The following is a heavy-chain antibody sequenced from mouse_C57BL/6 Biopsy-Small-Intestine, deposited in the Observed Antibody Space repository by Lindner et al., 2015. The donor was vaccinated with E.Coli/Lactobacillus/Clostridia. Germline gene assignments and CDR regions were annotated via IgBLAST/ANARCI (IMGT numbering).Heavy chain of an antibody. CDR1: GNTLTQVS. CDR2: FDPEEGLI. CDR3: ATVPKSESRISSFYFYL. Sequence: SVKVSCKISGNTLTQVSIHWVRQAPGKGLEWMGGFDPEEGLIIHAQKFKARVAMTEDTSTDTAYIELSSLRSEDTAVYYCATVPKSESRISSFYFYLWGQGTLVTVSS. J-gene: IGHJ4*01. D-gene: IGHD2-1*01. V-gene: IGHV1-83*01.